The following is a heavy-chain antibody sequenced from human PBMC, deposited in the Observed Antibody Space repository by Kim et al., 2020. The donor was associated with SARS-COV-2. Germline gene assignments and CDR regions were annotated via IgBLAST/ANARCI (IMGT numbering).Heavy chain of an antibody. V-gene: IGHV3-53*01. J-gene: IGHJ4*02. CDR3: ARVLPYGDYADF. Sequence: SANPVKGRFTISSNNSKNTLYLQMNSLRAEDTAVYYCARVLPYGDYADFWGQGTLVTVSS. D-gene: IGHD4-17*01.